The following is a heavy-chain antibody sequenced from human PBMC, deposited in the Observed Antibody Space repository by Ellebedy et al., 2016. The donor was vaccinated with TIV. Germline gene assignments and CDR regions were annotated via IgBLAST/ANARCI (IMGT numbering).Heavy chain of an antibody. Sequence: MPSETLSLTCSVPGVSLTNPNYYWDWIRQSPGKQLEWIGSIYYRGSTYYNPSLKSRVAISVDTSKQEMSLKLTSVTATDTAVYYCTKRRTSATGDPFDNWGQGTLITVSS. D-gene: IGHD1-1*01. CDR2: IYYRGST. CDR1: GVSLTNPNYY. V-gene: IGHV4-39*01. CDR3: TKRRTSATGDPFDN. J-gene: IGHJ5*02.